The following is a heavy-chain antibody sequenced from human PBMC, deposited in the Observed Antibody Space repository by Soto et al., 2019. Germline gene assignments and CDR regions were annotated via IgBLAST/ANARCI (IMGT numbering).Heavy chain of an antibody. CDR3: TTDPGGRYADK. CDR2: IKSQISGGTV. CDR1: GITFETAW. D-gene: IGHD2-15*01. V-gene: IGHV3-15*01. Sequence: EVQLVESGGGLVKPRGSLRLSCAASGITFETAWMSWVRQAPWKGLEWVGRIKSQISGGTVDYAAPVKGRFTISRDDSTNTLYPQMSSLKSDDTAVYFCTTDPGGRYADKWGQGTLVTVSS. J-gene: IGHJ4*02.